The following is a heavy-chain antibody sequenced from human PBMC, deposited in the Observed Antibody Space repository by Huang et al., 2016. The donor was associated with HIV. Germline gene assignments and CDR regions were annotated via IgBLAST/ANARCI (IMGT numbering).Heavy chain of an antibody. Sequence: QVQLQESGPGLVKPSETLSLTCTVSGGSVSSGSYYWSWIRQPPGKGLEWIGSIYYSGSTNYNPSLKSRVTISVDTSKNQFSLKLSSVTAADTAVYYCAREMAARPGFDYWGQGTLVTVSS. V-gene: IGHV4-61*01. CDR2: IYYSGST. J-gene: IGHJ4*02. D-gene: IGHD6-19*01. CDR1: GGSVSSGSYY. CDR3: AREMAARPGFDY.